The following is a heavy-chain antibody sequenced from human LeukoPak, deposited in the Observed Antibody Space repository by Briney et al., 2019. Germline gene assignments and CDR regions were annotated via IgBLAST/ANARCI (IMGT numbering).Heavy chain of an antibody. D-gene: IGHD3-22*01. CDR1: GFTFSSYA. CDR2: ISGSGGST. V-gene: IGHV3-23*01. J-gene: IGHJ4*02. CDR3: AKDGAPQYYDSSGYYSLY. Sequence: GGSLRLSCAASGFTFSSYAMSWVRQAPVKGLEWVSAISGSGGSTYYVDSVKGRFTISRDNSKNTLYLQMNSLRAEDTAVYYCAKDGAPQYYDSSGYYSLYWGQGTLVTVSS.